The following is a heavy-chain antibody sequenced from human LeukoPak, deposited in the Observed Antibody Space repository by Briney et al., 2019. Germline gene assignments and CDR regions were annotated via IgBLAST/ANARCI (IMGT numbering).Heavy chain of an antibody. CDR1: GYTFTSYY. CDR2: INPSGGST. D-gene: IGHD4-17*01. V-gene: IGHV1-46*01. Sequence: ASVKVSCKASGYTFTSYYMHWVRQAPGQGLEWMGIINPSGGSTSYAQKFQGRVTMTRDTSTSTVYMELSSLRSEDTAVYYCARAGHDYGDYVDYYYYYMDVWGKGTTVTVSS. J-gene: IGHJ6*03. CDR3: ARAGHDYGDYVDYYYYYMDV.